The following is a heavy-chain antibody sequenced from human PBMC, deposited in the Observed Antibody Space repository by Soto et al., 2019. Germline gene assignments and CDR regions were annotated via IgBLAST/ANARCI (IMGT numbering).Heavy chain of an antibody. J-gene: IGHJ4*02. Sequence: QVQLVESGGGVVQPGRSLRLSCAASGFTFSSYAMHWVRQAPGKGLEWVAVISYDGSNKYYADSVKGRFTISRDNSKNTLYLQMNSLRAEDTAVYYCARDRSTNYGDFSTFDYWGQGTLVTVSS. CDR3: ARDRSTNYGDFSTFDY. V-gene: IGHV3-30-3*01. CDR2: ISYDGSNK. D-gene: IGHD3-3*01. CDR1: GFTFSSYA.